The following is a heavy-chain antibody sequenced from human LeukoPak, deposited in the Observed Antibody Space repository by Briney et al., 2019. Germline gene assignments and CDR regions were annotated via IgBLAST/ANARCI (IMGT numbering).Heavy chain of an antibody. CDR2: INHSGST. J-gene: IGHJ6*02. Sequence: PSETLSLTCAVYGGSFSGYYWSWIRQPPGKGLEWIGEINHSGSTNYNPSLKSRVTISVDTSKNQFSLKLSSVTAGDTAVYYCAREVRGLWIAVAGKGGYYYGMDVWGQGTTVTVSS. CDR1: GGSFSGYY. V-gene: IGHV4-34*01. D-gene: IGHD6-19*01. CDR3: AREVRGLWIAVAGKGGYYYGMDV.